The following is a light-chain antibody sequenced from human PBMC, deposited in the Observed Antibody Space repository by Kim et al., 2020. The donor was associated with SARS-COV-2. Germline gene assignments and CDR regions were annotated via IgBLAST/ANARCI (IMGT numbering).Light chain of an antibody. CDR3: QTWGTGIRV. CDR1: SGHSSYA. CDR2: LNSDGSH. J-gene: IGLJ3*02. Sequence: SVKLTCTLSSGHSSYAIAWHQQQPEKGPRYLMKLNSDGSHSKGDGISDRFSGSSSGAERYLTISSLQSEDEADYYCQTWGTGIRVFGGGTKLTVL. V-gene: IGLV4-69*01.